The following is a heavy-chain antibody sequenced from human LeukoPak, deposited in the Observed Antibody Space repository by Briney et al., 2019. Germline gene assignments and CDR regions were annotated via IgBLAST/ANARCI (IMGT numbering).Heavy chain of an antibody. CDR3: ARAVGSGSFQTYYYMDV. J-gene: IGHJ6*03. D-gene: IGHD3-10*01. V-gene: IGHV4-61*02. Sequence: PSGTLSLTCTVSGGSTNSGSYYWSWIRQPAGKGLEWIGRIYTSGSTNYNPSLKSRVTMSVDTSKNQFSLKLSSVTAADTAVYYCARAVGSGSFQTYYYMDVWGKGTTVTISS. CDR1: GGSTNSGSYY. CDR2: IYTSGST.